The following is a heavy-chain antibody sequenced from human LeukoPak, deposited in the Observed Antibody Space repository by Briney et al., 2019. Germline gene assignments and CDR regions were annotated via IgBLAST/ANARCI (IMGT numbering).Heavy chain of an antibody. Sequence: SEKVSCKASGGTYISDAISWVRQASGQWLEWMGGIIPIFGTANYAQKFQGRVTITADESTSTAYMELSSLRSEDTAVYYCARGFQWSPYYFDYWGQGTLVTVSS. J-gene: IGHJ4*02. D-gene: IGHD2-15*01. CDR1: GGTYISDA. CDR3: ARGFQWSPYYFDY. V-gene: IGHV1-69*13. CDR2: IIPIFGTA.